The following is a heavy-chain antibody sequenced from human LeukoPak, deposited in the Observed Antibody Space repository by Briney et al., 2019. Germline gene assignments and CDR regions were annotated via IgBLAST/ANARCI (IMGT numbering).Heavy chain of an antibody. Sequence: SETLSLTCNVAGGSISTTNYYWGWIRQPPGKGLEWLGNIHYSGSTYYNPSLQSRVTLSVDTSKNQFSLKLTSVTATDTAVYYCARTYPDCDYWGQGTLVTVSS. CDR1: GGSISTTNYY. J-gene: IGHJ4*02. V-gene: IGHV4-39*01. CDR2: IHYSGST. CDR3: ARTYPDCDY. D-gene: IGHD2-21*02.